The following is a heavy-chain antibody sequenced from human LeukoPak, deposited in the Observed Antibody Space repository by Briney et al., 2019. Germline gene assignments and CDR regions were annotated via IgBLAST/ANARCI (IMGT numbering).Heavy chain of an antibody. D-gene: IGHD3-22*01. V-gene: IGHV3-48*01. Sequence: GGSLRLSCAASGFTFSSFGMNWVRQAPGEGREWVSYISSSSSTISYADSVKGRFTISRDNSKNTLYLQMNSLRAEDTAVYYCAKYSHDSSGSYDYWGQGTLVTVSS. CDR3: AKYSHDSSGSYDY. CDR2: ISSSSSTI. CDR1: GFTFSSFG. J-gene: IGHJ4*02.